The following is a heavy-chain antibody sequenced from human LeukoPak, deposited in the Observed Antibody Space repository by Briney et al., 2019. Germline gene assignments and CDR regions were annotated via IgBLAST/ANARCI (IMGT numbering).Heavy chain of an antibody. CDR1: GYSFSDYH. V-gene: IGHV1-2*02. D-gene: IGHD1-1*01. CDR2: IYPKSGGT. Sequence: ASVKVSCKASGYSFSDYHIHWVRQAPGQGLEWMGWIYPKSGGTYYAQKFQGRVSLTSDTSINTVYMELNSLTSDDTAVYFCARENWTWDFWGQGTLVTVSS. CDR3: ARENWTWDF. J-gene: IGHJ1*01.